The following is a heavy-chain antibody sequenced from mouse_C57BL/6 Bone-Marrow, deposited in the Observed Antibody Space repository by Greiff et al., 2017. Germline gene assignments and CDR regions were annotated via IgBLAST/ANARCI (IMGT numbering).Heavy chain of an antibody. CDR2: ISSGSSTI. CDR3: ASSYSVNAMDY. V-gene: IGHV5-17*01. CDR1: GFTFSDYG. Sequence: EVKLVESGGGLVKPGGSLKLSCAASGFTFSDYGMHWVRQAPEKGLEWVAYISSGSSTIYYADTVKGRFTISRDNAKNTLFLQMTSLRSEDTAMYYYASSYSVNAMDYWGQGTSVTVSS. D-gene: IGHD2-12*01. J-gene: IGHJ4*01.